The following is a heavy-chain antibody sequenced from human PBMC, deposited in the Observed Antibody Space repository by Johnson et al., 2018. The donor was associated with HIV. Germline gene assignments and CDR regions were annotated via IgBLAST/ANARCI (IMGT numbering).Heavy chain of an antibody. CDR2: ISSSGSTI. D-gene: IGHD2-8*01. Sequence: QVQLVESGGGLVKPGGSLRLSCAASGFTFSDYYMSCIRQAPGKGLEWVSYISSSGSTIYSADSVKGRFTISRDNAKNSLYLQMNSLRAEDTAVYYCARYLLYKWERRTDAFDIWGQGTMVTVSS. V-gene: IGHV3-11*04. CDR1: GFTFSDYY. CDR3: ARYLLYKWERRTDAFDI. J-gene: IGHJ3*02.